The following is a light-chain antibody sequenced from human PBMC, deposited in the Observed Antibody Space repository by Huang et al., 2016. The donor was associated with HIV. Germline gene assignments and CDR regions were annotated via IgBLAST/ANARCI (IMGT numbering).Light chain of an antibody. CDR2: LGS. CDR3: MQSRQTPPWT. V-gene: IGKV2-28*01. Sequence: DIVMTQSPLSLTVPPGESASISCRSSQSLLHSNGKNYLDWYLQKPGQSPQLLIYLGSNRASGVPDRFSGSGSGTDFTLRISRVEAEDVGVYYCMQSRQTPPWTFGQGTKVEIK. J-gene: IGKJ1*01. CDR1: QSLLHSNGKNY.